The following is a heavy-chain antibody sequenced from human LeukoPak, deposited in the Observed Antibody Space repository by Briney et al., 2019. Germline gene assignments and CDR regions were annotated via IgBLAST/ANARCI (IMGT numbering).Heavy chain of an antibody. D-gene: IGHD1-26*01. J-gene: IGHJ4*02. CDR1: GYTFTSHG. CDR3: ARDRLSVKVGATTLFDY. Sequence: ASVKVSCKASGYTFTSHGISWVRQAPGQGLEWMGWISAYNGNTNYAQKLQGRVTMTTDTSTSTAYMELRSLRSDDTAVYYCARDRLSVKVGATTLFDYWGQGTLVTVSS. V-gene: IGHV1-18*01. CDR2: ISAYNGNT.